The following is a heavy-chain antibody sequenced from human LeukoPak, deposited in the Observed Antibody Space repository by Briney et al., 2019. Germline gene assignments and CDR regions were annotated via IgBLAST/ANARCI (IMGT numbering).Heavy chain of an antibody. CDR2: ISYSGST. J-gene: IGHJ3*02. D-gene: IGHD3-22*01. Sequence: PSETLSLTCSVSGGSISRHYWSWIRQPPGKGLEWIGYISYSGSTGYNPSFQSRVTISMEMSKTHFSLKLTSVTAADTAVYYCARLLNNDNSGDPDTFDMWGPGTMVTVSS. CDR3: ARLLNNDNSGDPDTFDM. CDR1: GGSISRHY. V-gene: IGHV4-59*08.